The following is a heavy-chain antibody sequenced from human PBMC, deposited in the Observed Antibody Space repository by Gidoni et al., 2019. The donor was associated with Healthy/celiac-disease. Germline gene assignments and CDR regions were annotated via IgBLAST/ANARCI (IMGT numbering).Heavy chain of an antibody. CDR2: FDPEAGET. CDR3: ATGECLRAPSRAKSPIFDY. Sequence: GLEWMGGFDPEAGETIYAQKFQGRVTMTEDTSTDTAYMELSSLRPEDTAVYYCATGECLRAPSRAKSPIFDYWGQGTLVTVSS. V-gene: IGHV1-24*01. D-gene: IGHD3-16*01. J-gene: IGHJ4*02.